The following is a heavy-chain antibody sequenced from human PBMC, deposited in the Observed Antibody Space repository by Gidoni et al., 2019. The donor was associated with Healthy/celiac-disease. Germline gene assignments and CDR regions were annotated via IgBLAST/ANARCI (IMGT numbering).Heavy chain of an antibody. CDR1: GYSFTSYW. Sequence: EVQLVQSGAEVKKPGESLRISCKGSGYSFTSYWISWVRQMPGKGLEWLGRIDPSDSYTNYSPSFQGHVTISADKSISTAYLQWSSLKASDTAMYYCARRTGTTFWFDPWGQGTLVTVSS. CDR2: IDPSDSYT. CDR3: ARRTGTTFWFDP. D-gene: IGHD1-7*01. J-gene: IGHJ5*02. V-gene: IGHV5-10-1*03.